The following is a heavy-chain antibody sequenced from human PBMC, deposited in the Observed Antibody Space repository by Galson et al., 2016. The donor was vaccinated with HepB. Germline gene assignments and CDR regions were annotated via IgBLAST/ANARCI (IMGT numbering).Heavy chain of an antibody. J-gene: IGHJ4*02. V-gene: IGHV3-33*01. CDR1: GFPFSSYS. CDR3: VRDQNL. Sequence: SLRLSCAASGFPFSSYSMHWVRQAPGKGLEWVAHIWNDGGMIYYGDSANGRFTISRDDSKNTLYLQMSGLRAEDTALYYCVRDQNLWGQGTLVTVSS. CDR2: IWNDGGMI.